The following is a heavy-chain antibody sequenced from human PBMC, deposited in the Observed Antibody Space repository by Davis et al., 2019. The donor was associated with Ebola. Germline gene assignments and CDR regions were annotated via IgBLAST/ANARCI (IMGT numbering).Heavy chain of an antibody. CDR2: IFSGGNT. Sequence: GESLKISCAASGFTVSNNYMSWVRQAPGKGLEWVSSIFSGGNTYYADSVKGRFTISRDNSENTLYLQMNTLRADDTAVYYCADVETGSDYWGQGTLVTVSS. J-gene: IGHJ4*02. D-gene: IGHD1-1*01. CDR1: GFTVSNNY. CDR3: ADVETGSDY. V-gene: IGHV3-66*01.